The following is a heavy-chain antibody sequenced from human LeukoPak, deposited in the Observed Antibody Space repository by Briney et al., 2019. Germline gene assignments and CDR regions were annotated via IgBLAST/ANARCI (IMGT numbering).Heavy chain of an antibody. Sequence: ASVKVSCKAFGYTFTSYDINWVRQATGQGLEWMGWMNPNSGNTGYAQKFQGRVTMTRNTSISTAYMELSSLRSEDTAVYYCARRKVRRVMALDWFDPWGQGTLVTVSS. J-gene: IGHJ5*02. V-gene: IGHV1-8*01. D-gene: IGHD3-10*01. CDR1: GYTFTSYD. CDR3: ARRKVRRVMALDWFDP. CDR2: MNPNSGNT.